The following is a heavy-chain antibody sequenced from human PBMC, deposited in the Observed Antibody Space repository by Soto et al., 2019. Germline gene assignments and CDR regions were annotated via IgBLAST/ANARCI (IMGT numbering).Heavy chain of an antibody. CDR3: ARGDRGAFDL. CDR1: GFTFSYYW. V-gene: IGHV3-74*01. CDR2: THSDGSST. J-gene: IGHJ3*01. D-gene: IGHD1-26*01. Sequence: EVQLVESGGGLVQPGESLRLSCAASGFTFSYYWMHWDRQAPGKGLVWVSRTHSDGSSTTYADSVKGRFSSSRDNARNTVYLQMNSLRAEDTAVYYCARGDRGAFDLWGQGTVLTVSS.